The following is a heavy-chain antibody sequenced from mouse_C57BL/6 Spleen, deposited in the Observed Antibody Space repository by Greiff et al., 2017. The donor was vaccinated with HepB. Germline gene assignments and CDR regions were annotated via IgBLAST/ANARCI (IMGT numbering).Heavy chain of an antibody. CDR1: GYTFTSYG. J-gene: IGHJ4*01. CDR2: IYPRSGNI. Sequence: VQLQQSGAELARPGASVKLSCKASGYTFTSYGIHWVKQRPGQGLEWIGEIYPRSGNIYYNEKFKGKATLTADKPSSTTYMEHRSLTSEDSAVYFCARGRNMDHWGKGTSVTVSS. V-gene: IGHV1-81*01. CDR3: ARGRNMDH.